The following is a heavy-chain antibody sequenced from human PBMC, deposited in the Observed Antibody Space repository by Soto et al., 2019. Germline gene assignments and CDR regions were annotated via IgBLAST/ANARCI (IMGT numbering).Heavy chain of an antibody. CDR2: LTGSGGST. Sequence: DVQLLESGGGLVQPGGSLRLSCAVSGFTFRTYAMSWVRQAPGKGLEWVTGLTGSGGSTYYADSVKGRFTISRDNSKNSLFLQMESLRAEDTATYYYANHLDHGWKLVPSANVDYWGQGTRVTVSP. J-gene: IGHJ4*02. V-gene: IGHV3-23*01. CDR1: GFTFRTYA. D-gene: IGHD6-6*01. CDR3: ANHLDHGWKLVPSANVDY.